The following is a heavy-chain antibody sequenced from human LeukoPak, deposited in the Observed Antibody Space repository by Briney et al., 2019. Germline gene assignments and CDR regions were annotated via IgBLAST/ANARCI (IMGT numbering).Heavy chain of an antibody. CDR1: GFSLNRYA. V-gene: IGHV3-30-3*01. CDR2: ISYDGSNK. J-gene: IGHJ6*02. Sequence: GGSLRLSCAVSGFSLNRYAIHWVRQAPGKGLEWVAVISYDGSNKYYADSVKGRFTISRDNSKNTLYLQMNSLRAEDTAVYYCARGRYSYGYSYYYYGMDVWGQGTTVTVSS. CDR3: ARGRYSYGYSYYYYGMDV. D-gene: IGHD5-18*01.